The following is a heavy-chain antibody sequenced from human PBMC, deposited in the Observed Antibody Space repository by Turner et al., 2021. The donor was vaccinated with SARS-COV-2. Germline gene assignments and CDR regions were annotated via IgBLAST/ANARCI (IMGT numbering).Heavy chain of an antibody. CDR1: GLTFNNAW. V-gene: IGHV3-15*01. Sequence: EVQLVVSGGGLVKRWGSLTLSCAVSGLTFNNAWMNWVRKAPGKGLEWVGRIKSKTDGGTTDYAEPVKDRFTISRDDSKNTMYLQMSSLKTEDTALYYCTTRSGSSDYWGQGTLVTVSS. J-gene: IGHJ4*02. CDR2: IKSKTDGGTT. D-gene: IGHD1-26*01. CDR3: TTRSGSSDY.